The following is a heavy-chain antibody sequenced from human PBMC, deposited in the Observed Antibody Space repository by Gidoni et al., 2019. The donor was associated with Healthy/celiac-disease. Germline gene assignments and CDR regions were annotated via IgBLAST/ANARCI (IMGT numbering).Heavy chain of an antibody. Sequence: QVQLQESGPGLVKPSQTLSLTCTVSGGSISSGGYYWSWIRQHPGKGLEWIGYIYYSGSTYYNPSLKSRVTISVDTSKNQFSLKLSSVTAADTAVYYCARERSGAIFGVVNGWFDPWGQGTLVTVSS. D-gene: IGHD3-3*01. CDR3: ARERSGAIFGVVNGWFDP. J-gene: IGHJ5*02. CDR2: IYYSGST. CDR1: GGSISSGGYY. V-gene: IGHV4-31*03.